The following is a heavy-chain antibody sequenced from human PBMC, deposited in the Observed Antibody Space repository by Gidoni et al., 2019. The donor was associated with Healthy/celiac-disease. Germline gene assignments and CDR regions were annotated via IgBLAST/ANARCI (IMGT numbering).Heavy chain of an antibody. Sequence: QVQLVQSGAEVKKPGSSVKVSCKASGGTFSSYAISWVRQAPGQGLEWMGGIIPIFGTANYAPKFQGRVTITADESTSTAYMELSSLRSEDTAVYYCARGLLSWGADWYFDLWGRGTLVTVSS. D-gene: IGHD7-27*01. V-gene: IGHV1-69*01. J-gene: IGHJ2*01. CDR3: ARGLLSWGADWYFDL. CDR1: GGTFSSYA. CDR2: IIPIFGTA.